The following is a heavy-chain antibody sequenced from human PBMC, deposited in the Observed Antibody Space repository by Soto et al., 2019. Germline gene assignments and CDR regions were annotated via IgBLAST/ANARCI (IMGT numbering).Heavy chain of an antibody. CDR1: GGTFSSYA. Sequence: GASVKASCKASGGTFSSYAISWVRQAPGQGLEWMGGIMPIFGTANYAQKFQGRVTITADESTSTAYMELSSLRSEDTAVYYCARMYYYGSGSYYRGWNWFDPWGQGTLVTVSS. CDR3: ARMYYYGSGSYYRGWNWFDP. V-gene: IGHV1-69*13. CDR2: IMPIFGTA. J-gene: IGHJ5*02. D-gene: IGHD3-10*01.